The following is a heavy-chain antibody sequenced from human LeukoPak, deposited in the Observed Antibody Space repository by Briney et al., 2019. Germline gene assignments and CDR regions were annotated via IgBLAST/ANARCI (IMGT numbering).Heavy chain of an antibody. V-gene: IGHV6-1*01. D-gene: IGHD3-9*01. J-gene: IGHJ5*02. CDR2: TYYRSKWYN. CDR3: ARGNLRYFDWLSTTANWFDP. CDR1: GDSVSSNSAA. Sequence: KSSQTLSLTCAISGDSVSSNSAAWNWIRQSPSRGLEWLGRTYYRSKWYNDYAVSVKSRITINSDTSKNQFSLQLNSVTPEDTAVYYCARGNLRYFDWLSTTANWFDPWGQGTLVTVSS.